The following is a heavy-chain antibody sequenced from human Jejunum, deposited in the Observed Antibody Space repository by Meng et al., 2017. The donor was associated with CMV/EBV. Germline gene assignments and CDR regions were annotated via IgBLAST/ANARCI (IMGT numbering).Heavy chain of an antibody. J-gene: IGHJ6*02. CDR2: ISNSGGST. Sequence: TWVRQAPGKGLEWVSGISNSGGSTYYADSVKGRFTISRDNSKKTLHLQINSLRAEDTAVYFCAKVPSIPNSSGYYYAKFYYGMDVWGQGTTVTVSS. V-gene: IGHV3-23*01. D-gene: IGHD3-22*01. CDR3: AKVPSIPNSSGYYYAKFYYGMDV.